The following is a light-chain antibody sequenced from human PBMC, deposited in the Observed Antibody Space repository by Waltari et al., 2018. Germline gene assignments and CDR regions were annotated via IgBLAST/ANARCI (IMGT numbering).Light chain of an antibody. CDR1: SNDIGNYKY. J-gene: IGLJ1*01. CDR2: DVS. Sequence: HSALTQPASVSGSPGQSITISCTGTSNDIGNYKYVSWYQQNPGKAPKLMIYDVSNRPSGVSYRFSGSKSGNTASLTISGLQAEDEADYYCSSYTTSNSFVFGSGTTVTVL. CDR3: SSYTTSNSFV. V-gene: IGLV2-14*03.